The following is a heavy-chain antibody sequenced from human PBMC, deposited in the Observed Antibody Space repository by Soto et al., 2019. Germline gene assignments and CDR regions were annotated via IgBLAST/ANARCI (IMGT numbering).Heavy chain of an antibody. CDR1: GFTFSSYA. CDR2: ISYDGSNK. D-gene: IGHD6-13*01. Sequence: ESVGGVVQPGRSLRLSCAASGFTFSSYAMHWVRQAPGKGLEWVAVISYDGSNKYYADSVKGRFTISRDNSKNTLYLQMNSLRAEDTAVYYCARELEQQPTYLYYYYGMDVWGQGTTVTVSS. CDR3: ARELEQQPTYLYYYYGMDV. V-gene: IGHV3-30-3*01. J-gene: IGHJ6*02.